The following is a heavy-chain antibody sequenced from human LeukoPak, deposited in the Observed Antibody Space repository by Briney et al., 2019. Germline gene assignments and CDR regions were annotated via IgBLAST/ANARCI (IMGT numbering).Heavy chain of an antibody. CDR3: AREGYYDSSGYSIRFSY. V-gene: IGHV3-74*01. CDR1: EFTFSSYW. J-gene: IGHJ4*02. Sequence: PGGALRLSCEASEFTFSSYWMHWVRQAPGKGLVWVSRINSDGRTTIYADSVKGRFTISGDNAKNTLYLQMNSLRAEDTAVYYCAREGYYDSSGYSIRFSYWGQGTLVTVSS. CDR2: INSDGRTT. D-gene: IGHD3-22*01.